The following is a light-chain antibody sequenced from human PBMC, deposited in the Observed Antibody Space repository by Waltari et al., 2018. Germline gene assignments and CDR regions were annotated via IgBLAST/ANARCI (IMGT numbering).Light chain of an antibody. CDR3: QQYYSTPPYT. CDR1: QSVLYNSNNKNY. J-gene: IGKJ2*01. Sequence: DIVMTQSPDSLAVSLGERATINCKSSQSVLYNSNNKNYLAWYQQKPGQPPKLLICWASTRGSGVPDRFSGSGSGTDFTLTINSLQAEDVAVYYCQQYYSTPPYTFGQGTKLEIK. CDR2: WAS. V-gene: IGKV4-1*01.